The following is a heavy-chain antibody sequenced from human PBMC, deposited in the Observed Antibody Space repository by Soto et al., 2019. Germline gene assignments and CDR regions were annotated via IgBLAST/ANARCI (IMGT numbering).Heavy chain of an antibody. D-gene: IGHD3-10*01. CDR1: GFTFSNAC. Sequence: EVQLVESGGGLVKPGGSLRVSCAASGFTFSNACMFWVRQAPGKGPEWVGRIKSKTDGGTTDYNTLMKDRFTISREDSKNTLYLEMSSLDIEDTAVYYGCTGVAMVRSGDLAYWGQGVLVTVSS. V-gene: IGHV3-15*07. CDR2: IKSKTDGGTT. CDR3: CTGVAMVRSGDLAY. J-gene: IGHJ4*02.